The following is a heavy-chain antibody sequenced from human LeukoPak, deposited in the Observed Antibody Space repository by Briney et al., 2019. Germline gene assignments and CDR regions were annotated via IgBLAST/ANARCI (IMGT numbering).Heavy chain of an antibody. CDR2: INPNSGGT. CDR3: ARDPAAAGYVWFDP. J-gene: IGHJ5*02. D-gene: IGHD6-13*01. CDR1: GYTFTGYY. V-gene: IGHV1-2*02. Sequence: ASVKVSCKASGYTFTGYYMHWVRQTPGQGLEWMGWINPNSGGTNYAQKFQGRVTMTRDTSISTAYMELSRLRSDDTAVYYCARDPAAAGYVWFDPWGQGTLVTVSS.